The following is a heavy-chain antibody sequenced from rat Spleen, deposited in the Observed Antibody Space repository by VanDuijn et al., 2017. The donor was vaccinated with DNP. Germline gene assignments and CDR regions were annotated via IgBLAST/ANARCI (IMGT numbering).Heavy chain of an antibody. J-gene: IGHJ1*01. Sequence: QVQLQQSGAELAKPGSSVKISCEASGYTFTTYYITWIKQTTGQGLEYIGYINTGSGGTNFNEKFKGKATLTVDKSSSTASMQFSSLTPDDSAVYHCARRRLPYWYFDFWGPGTMVTVSA. V-gene: IGHV1-43*01. D-gene: IGHD1-4*01. CDR3: ARRRLPYWYFDF. CDR1: GYTFTTYY. CDR2: INTGSGGT.